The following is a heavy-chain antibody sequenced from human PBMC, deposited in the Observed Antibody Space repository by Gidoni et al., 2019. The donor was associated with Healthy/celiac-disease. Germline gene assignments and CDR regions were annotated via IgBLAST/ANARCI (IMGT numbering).Heavy chain of an antibody. V-gene: IGHV3-66*02. J-gene: IGHJ4*02. CDR2: SYSGGST. CDR3: ARDQGDALWQQLSNFDY. D-gene: IGHD6-13*01. Sequence: EVQLVESGGGLVQPGGSRRLSCADSGFTVSRNYMSWVRQAPGKGLEWVSVSYSGGSTYYADSVKGRFTISRDNSKNTLYLQMNSLRAEDTAVYYCARDQGDALWQQLSNFDYWGQGTLVTVSS. CDR1: GFTVSRNY.